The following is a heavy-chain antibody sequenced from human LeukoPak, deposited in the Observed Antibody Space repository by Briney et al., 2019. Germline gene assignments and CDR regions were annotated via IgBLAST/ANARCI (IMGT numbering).Heavy chain of an antibody. J-gene: IGHJ3*02. CDR3: ARDRGYSSPFGEFFYT. D-gene: IGHD3-10*01. Sequence: MASETLSLTCSVSACSVSSIHWSWIPPRPGKGLEWVGYIYYSGSTNYNQSLKSRVTISVDTSKNQFSMKLSSVTAADTAVYYCARDRGYSSPFGEFFYTWGQGTLVTVSS. CDR1: ACSVSSIH. V-gene: IGHV4-59*02. CDR2: IYYSGST.